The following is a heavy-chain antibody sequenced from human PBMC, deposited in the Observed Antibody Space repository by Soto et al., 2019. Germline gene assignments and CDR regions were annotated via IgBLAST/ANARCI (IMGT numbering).Heavy chain of an antibody. CDR1: GFTFSNYA. V-gene: IGHV3-21*01. D-gene: IGHD4-17*01. J-gene: IGHJ4*02. Sequence: PGGSLRLSCEASGFTFSNYAMSWVRQAPGKGLEWVSSISSSSSKKNYADSVKGRFTISRDNAKNSLYLQMSSLRAEDTAVYYCARDAVSYGDYEPFSYWGQGTLVTVSS. CDR2: ISSSSSKK. CDR3: ARDAVSYGDYEPFSY.